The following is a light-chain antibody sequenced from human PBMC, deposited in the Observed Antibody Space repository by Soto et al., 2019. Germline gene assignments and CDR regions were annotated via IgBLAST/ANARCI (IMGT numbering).Light chain of an antibody. V-gene: IGKV1-9*01. CDR3: QQFHAYPRT. J-gene: IGKJ1*01. CDR2: AAS. Sequence: DIQLTQSPSFLSASVGDRVTITCRASQGISSNLAWYQQKSGKAPKLLIFAASILQSGVPSRFSGSGSGTEFTLTFSSLQPEDFATYCCQQFHAYPRTFGQGTKVEIK. CDR1: QGISSN.